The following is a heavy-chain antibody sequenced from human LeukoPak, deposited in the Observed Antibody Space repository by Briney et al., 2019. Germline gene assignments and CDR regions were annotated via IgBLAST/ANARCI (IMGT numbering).Heavy chain of an antibody. CDR1: GFTFSSYW. D-gene: IGHD4/OR15-4a*01. V-gene: IGHV3-74*01. CDR3: AKRASTMAHDAFDI. Sequence: GGSLRLSCAASGFTFSSYWMHWVRQAPGKGLVWVSRIQTDGSSTNYADSVKGRFTISRDDAKNTLYLQMNSLRAEDTAVYYCAKRASTMAHDAFDIWGQGTMVTVSS. J-gene: IGHJ3*02. CDR2: IQTDGSST.